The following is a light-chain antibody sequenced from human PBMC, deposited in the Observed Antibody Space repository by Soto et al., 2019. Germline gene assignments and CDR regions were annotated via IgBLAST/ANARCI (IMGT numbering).Light chain of an antibody. CDR2: GAS. CDR3: QQYGSSPGLT. Sequence: EIVLTQSPGTLSLSPGERATLSCRASQSVSSSYLAWYQQKPGQAPRLLIYGASSRATGIPDRFSGSGSGTDFTLTISRLEPEDFAVYYCQQYGSSPGLTFGGGTNVDIK. J-gene: IGKJ4*01. CDR1: QSVSSSY. V-gene: IGKV3-20*01.